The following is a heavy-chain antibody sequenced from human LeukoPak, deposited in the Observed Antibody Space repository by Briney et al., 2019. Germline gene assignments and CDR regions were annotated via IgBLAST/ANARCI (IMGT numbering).Heavy chain of an antibody. J-gene: IGHJ4*02. CDR1: GFTFSDYY. D-gene: IGHD4-23*01. Sequence: PGGSLRLPCVASGFTFSDYYMSWIRQAPGKGLECVSYISGGASSIDYADSVKGRFTLSRDNAKNSLFLQMSSLRAEDTAVYYCARVGHRWQGDYWGQGTLVTVSS. CDR2: ISGGASSI. V-gene: IGHV3-11*01. CDR3: ARVGHRWQGDY.